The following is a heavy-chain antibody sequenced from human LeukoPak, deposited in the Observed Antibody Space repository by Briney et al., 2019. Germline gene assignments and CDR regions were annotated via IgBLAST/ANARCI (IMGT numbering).Heavy chain of an antibody. CDR2: ISSSSSTI. CDR3: ARDGYSRAEPDAFDF. V-gene: IGHV3-48*03. CDR1: GFTFSSYE. D-gene: IGHD6-13*01. J-gene: IGHJ3*01. Sequence: GGSLRLSCAASGFTFSSYEMNWVRQAPGKGLEWVSYISSSSSTIYYADSVKGRFTISRDNAKNSLYLQMNSLRAEDTAVYYCARDGYSRAEPDAFDFWGQGTMVTVSS.